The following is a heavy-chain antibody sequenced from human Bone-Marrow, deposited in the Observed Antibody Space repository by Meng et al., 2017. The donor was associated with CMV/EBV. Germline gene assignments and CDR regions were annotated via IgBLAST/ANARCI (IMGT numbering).Heavy chain of an antibody. Sequence: SVKVSCKASGGTFSSYAISWVRQAPGQGLEWMGGIIPIFGTANYAQKFQGRVTITTDESTSTAYMELSSLRPEDTAVYYCASLYCSSTSCWRWDAFDIWGQGTMVTVSS. CDR3: ASLYCSSTSCWRWDAFDI. CDR1: GGTFSSYA. J-gene: IGHJ3*02. CDR2: IIPIFGTA. V-gene: IGHV1-69*05. D-gene: IGHD2-2*01.